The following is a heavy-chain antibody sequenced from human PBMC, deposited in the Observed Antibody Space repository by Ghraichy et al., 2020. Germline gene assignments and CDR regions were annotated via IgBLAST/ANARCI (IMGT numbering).Heavy chain of an antibody. CDR2: IKEDGSDK. D-gene: IGHD3-9*01. CDR3: TRLPLMTGDFDY. J-gene: IGHJ4*02. Sequence: GSLRLSCAVSGFTFSNYWMTWVRQAPGKGLEWVANIKEDGSDKYYVDSVKGRFTISRDKAKNSLYLQMNSLRAEDTAVYYCTRLPLMTGDFDYWGQGTLVTVSS. V-gene: IGHV3-7*03. CDR1: GFTFSNYW.